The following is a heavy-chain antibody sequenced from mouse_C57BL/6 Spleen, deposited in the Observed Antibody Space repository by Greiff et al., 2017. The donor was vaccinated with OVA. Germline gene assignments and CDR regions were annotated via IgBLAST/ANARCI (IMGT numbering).Heavy chain of an antibody. V-gene: IGHV5-9*01. CDR2: ISGGGGNT. Sequence: VKLVESGGGLVKPGGSLKLSCAASGFTFSSYTMSWVRQTPEKRLEWVATISGGGGNTYYPDSVKGRFTISRDNAKNTLYLQMSSLRSEDTALYYCARHVYYGSSYPLDYWGQGTTLTVSS. CDR1: GFTFSSYT. J-gene: IGHJ2*01. D-gene: IGHD1-1*01. CDR3: ARHVYYGSSYPLDY.